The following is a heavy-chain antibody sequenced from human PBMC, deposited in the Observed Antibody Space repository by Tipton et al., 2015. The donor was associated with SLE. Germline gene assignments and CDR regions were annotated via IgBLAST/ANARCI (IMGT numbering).Heavy chain of an antibody. Sequence: TLSLTCAVSGYSISSGYYWGWIRQPPGKGLEWIGSIYHSGSTYYNPSLKSRVTISVDTSKNQFSLKLSSVTAADTAVYYCARDPYYDSSGIKGDYWGQGTLVTVSS. D-gene: IGHD3-22*01. J-gene: IGHJ4*02. CDR2: IYHSGST. V-gene: IGHV4-38-2*02. CDR3: ARDPYYDSSGIKGDY. CDR1: GYSISSGYY.